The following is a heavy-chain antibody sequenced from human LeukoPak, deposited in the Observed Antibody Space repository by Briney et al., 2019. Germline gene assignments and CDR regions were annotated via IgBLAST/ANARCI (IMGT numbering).Heavy chain of an antibody. CDR1: GYTFTSYG. CDR3: ARRGLGATTPYRGIDY. J-gene: IGHJ4*02. Sequence: ASVKVSCKASGYTFTSYGINWVRQATGQGLEWMGWMNPNSGNTGYAQKFQGRVTITRNTSISTAYMELSSLRSEDTAVYYCARRGLGATTPYRGIDYWGQGTLVTVSS. D-gene: IGHD1-26*01. CDR2: MNPNSGNT. V-gene: IGHV1-8*03.